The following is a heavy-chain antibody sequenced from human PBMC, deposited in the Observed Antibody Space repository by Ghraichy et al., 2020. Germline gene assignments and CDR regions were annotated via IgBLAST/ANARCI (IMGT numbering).Heavy chain of an antibody. V-gene: IGHV1-18*01. CDR3: ARDLRVYDYFSYYFDY. J-gene: IGHJ4*02. CDR2: ISAYNGNT. D-gene: IGHD3-16*01. CDR1: GYTFSSYG. Sequence: ASVKVSCKASGYTFSSYGISWVRQAPGQGLEWMGWISAYNGNTNYAQKLQGRVTMTTDTSTSTAYMELRSLRSDDTAVYYCARDLRVYDYFSYYFDYWGQGTLVTVSS.